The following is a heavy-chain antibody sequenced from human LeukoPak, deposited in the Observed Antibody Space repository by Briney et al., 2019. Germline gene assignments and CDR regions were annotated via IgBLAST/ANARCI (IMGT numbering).Heavy chain of an antibody. V-gene: IGHV4-4*07. D-gene: IGHD3-10*01. CDR3: AREDSGSYYNFYYFYMDV. J-gene: IGHJ6*03. CDR1: GGSFSNYF. Sequence: SGTLSLTCSVSGGSFSNYFWSWVRQPAGKGLEWIGRIYPSGNTNYNPSLKSRVTLSVDTSKTQFYLSLSSVTAADTAVYYCAREDSGSYYNFYYFYMDVWGKGTTVTISS. CDR2: IYPSGNT.